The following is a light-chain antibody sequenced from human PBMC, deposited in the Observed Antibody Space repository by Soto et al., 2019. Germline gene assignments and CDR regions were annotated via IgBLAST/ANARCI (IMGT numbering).Light chain of an antibody. CDR2: DTS. Sequence: IVLTQSPGTLSLSPGERAPLSCRTSQSVSNTYVAWYQQKPGQAPRLLIYDTSSRVTGIPDRFSGSGSGIDFTLTISRLEPEDFAVFYCQQYGTSEIIFGQGTRLEIK. CDR1: QSVSNTY. CDR3: QQYGTSEII. J-gene: IGKJ5*01. V-gene: IGKV3-20*01.